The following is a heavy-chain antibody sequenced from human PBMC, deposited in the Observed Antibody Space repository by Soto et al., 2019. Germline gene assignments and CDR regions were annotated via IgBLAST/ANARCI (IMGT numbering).Heavy chain of an antibody. D-gene: IGHD1-26*01. V-gene: IGHV3-72*01. CDR1: GFTFSDHY. J-gene: IGHJ2*01. Sequence: EVQLVESGGGLVQPGGSLRLSCAASGFTFSDHYMDWVRQAPGKGLECVARTRNRANSYTTEYAASVKGRFTISRENSENSLYLQMSSLQTEDTAVYYCTRSTGSYRYFDLWGRGTLVTVSS. CDR3: TRSTGSYRYFDL. CDR2: TRNRANSYTT.